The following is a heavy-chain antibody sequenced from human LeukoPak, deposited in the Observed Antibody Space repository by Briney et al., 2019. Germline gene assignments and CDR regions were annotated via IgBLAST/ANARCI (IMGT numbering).Heavy chain of an antibody. CDR2: IRYDGSNK. CDR3: ARQKYLRGPDVEYFDY. Sequence: GGSLRLSCAASGFTFSSYGMHWVRQTPDKGLEWVAFIRYDGSNKYYAESVKGRFTISRDNAKNSLYLQMNSLRAEDTAVYYCARQKYLRGPDVEYFDYWGQGTLVTVSS. CDR1: GFTFSSYG. J-gene: IGHJ4*02. D-gene: IGHD5/OR15-5a*01. V-gene: IGHV3-30*02.